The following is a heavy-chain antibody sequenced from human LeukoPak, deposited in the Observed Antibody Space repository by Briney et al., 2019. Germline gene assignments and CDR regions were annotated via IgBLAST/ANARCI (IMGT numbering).Heavy chain of an antibody. D-gene: IGHD3-3*01. CDR2: ISPYNGKT. Sequence: ASVKVSCKASGYTFTSYAISWVRQAPGQGLEWMGWISPYNGKTNYAQKFQGRVTITTDKSTSTAYMELRSLRSDDTAVYYCARVFGLAFRVVIPRFDYWGQGTLVTVSS. V-gene: IGHV1-18*01. J-gene: IGHJ4*02. CDR3: ARVFGLAFRVVIPRFDY. CDR1: GYTFTSYA.